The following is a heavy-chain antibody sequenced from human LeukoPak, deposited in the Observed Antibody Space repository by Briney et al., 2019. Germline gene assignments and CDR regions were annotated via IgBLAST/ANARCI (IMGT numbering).Heavy chain of an antibody. J-gene: IGHJ5*02. CDR1: GFTFSSYA. V-gene: IGHV3-23*01. CDR2: ISGSGGST. Sequence: HPGGSLRLSCAASGFTFSSYAMSWVRQAPGKGLEWVSAISGSGGSTYYADSVKGRFTISRDNSKNTLYLQMNSLRAEDTAVYYCAKGEAARPSPPYNWFDPWGQGTLVTVSS. CDR3: AKGEAARPSPPYNWFDP. D-gene: IGHD6-6*01.